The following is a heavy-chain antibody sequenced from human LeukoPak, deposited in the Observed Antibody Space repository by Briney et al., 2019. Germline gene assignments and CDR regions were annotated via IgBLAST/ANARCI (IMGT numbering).Heavy chain of an antibody. CDR2: ISGSGGTT. CDR3: AKERGMFLVGYLDY. J-gene: IGHJ4*02. CDR1: GFTFSSYA. V-gene: IGHV3-23*01. Sequence: PGGSLRLSCAASGFTFSSYAMSWARQAPGKGLEWVSAISGSGGTTYYADSVKGRFTISRDNSKNTLYLQMNSLRAEDTAVYYCAKERGMFLVGYLDYWGQGTLVTVSS. D-gene: IGHD2-15*01.